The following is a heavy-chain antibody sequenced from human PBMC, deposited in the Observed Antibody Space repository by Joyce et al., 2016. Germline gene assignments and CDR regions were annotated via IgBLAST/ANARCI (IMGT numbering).Heavy chain of an antibody. D-gene: IGHD3-16*01. J-gene: IGHJ4*02. Sequence: QVQLVESGGGVVQPGRSLRLSCAASGFTFSNYGMHWGRQAPGKGLGWVAVIANDGNKKYYADSVKGRFTISRDNSKNTLYLQMNSLRAEDTAVYYCAKRYDYVDYWGQGTLVTVSS. CDR2: IANDGNKK. V-gene: IGHV3-30*18. CDR3: AKRYDYVDY. CDR1: GFTFSNYG.